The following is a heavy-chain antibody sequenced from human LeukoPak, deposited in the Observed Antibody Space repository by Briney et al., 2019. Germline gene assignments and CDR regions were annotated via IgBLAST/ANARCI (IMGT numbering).Heavy chain of an antibody. Sequence: GGSLRLSCAASGFTFSSYWMSWVRQAPGKGLEWVATIYQDGSEKYYVDSVKGRFTISRDNSKNTLYLQMNSLRAEDTAVYYCARELPPLEKYYFDYWGQGTLVTVPS. D-gene: IGHD3-3*01. CDR1: GFTFSSYW. CDR3: ARELPPLEKYYFDY. J-gene: IGHJ4*02. CDR2: IYQDGSEK. V-gene: IGHV3-7*05.